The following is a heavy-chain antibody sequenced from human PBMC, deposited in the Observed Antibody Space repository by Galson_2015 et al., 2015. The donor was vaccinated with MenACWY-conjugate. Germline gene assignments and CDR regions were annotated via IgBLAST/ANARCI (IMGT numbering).Heavy chain of an antibody. J-gene: IGHJ4*02. CDR2: INPGGSST. CDR3: AKTRGASFYFDS. CDR1: GFIFNTYW. D-gene: IGHD1-26*01. V-gene: IGHV3-74*01. Sequence: SLRLSCAASGFIFNTYWMHWVRQAPGKGLVWVSRINPGGSSTTYADPAKDRFTISRDNAKDALYLQMNSLRPEDTAVFYCAKTRGASFYFDSWGQGTLVTVSS.